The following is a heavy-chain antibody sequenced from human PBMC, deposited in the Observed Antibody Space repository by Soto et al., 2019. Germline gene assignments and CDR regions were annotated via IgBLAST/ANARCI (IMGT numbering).Heavy chain of an antibody. CDR2: ISGYNGDT. D-gene: IGHD1-1*01. CDR1: GYTFSRYG. Sequence: ASVKVSCKASGYTFSRYGISWVRQAPGQGLEWMGWISGYNGDTNYAQKFQGRVSMTIDTSTETAYMELRSLTSDDTALYYCAKNGQPPYYYYGLDVWGQGTTVTVSS. J-gene: IGHJ6*02. V-gene: IGHV1-18*01. CDR3: AKNGQPPYYYYGLDV.